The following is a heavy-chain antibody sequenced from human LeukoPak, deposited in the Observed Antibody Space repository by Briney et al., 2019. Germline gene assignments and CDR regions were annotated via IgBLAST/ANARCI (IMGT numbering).Heavy chain of an antibody. Sequence: PSETLSLTCTVSGGSISSSSHYWGWIRQRPGKGLEWIGSINYRGSTYYNPSLKSRVTISVDTSKNQFSLKLSSVTAADTAVYFCARLIWESQLLLFDYWGQGTLVTVSS. CDR3: ARLIWESQLLLFDY. J-gene: IGHJ4*02. D-gene: IGHD2-2*01. V-gene: IGHV4-39*01. CDR2: INYRGST. CDR1: GGSISSSSHY.